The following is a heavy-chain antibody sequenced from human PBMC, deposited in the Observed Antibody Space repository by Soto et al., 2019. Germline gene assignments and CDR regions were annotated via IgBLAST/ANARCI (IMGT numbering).Heavy chain of an antibody. V-gene: IGHV3-48*02. CDR1: GFTFGTYS. J-gene: IGHJ6*02. CDR2: ISYDSDTI. D-gene: IGHD3-3*01. CDR3: ARLYYDYV. Sequence: PGGSLRLSCAGSGFTFGTYSMNWVRQAAGKGLEWNAYISYDSDTIQYADSVKGRFTISRDNAKNSLYLQMNNLRDEDTAVYDCARLYYDYVWGQGTTVTVSS.